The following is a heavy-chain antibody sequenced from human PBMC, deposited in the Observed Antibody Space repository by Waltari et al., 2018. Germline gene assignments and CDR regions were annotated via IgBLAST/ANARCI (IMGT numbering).Heavy chain of an antibody. J-gene: IGHJ4*02. CDR1: GGSISSHY. Sequence: QVQLQESGPGLVKPSETLSLTCTVSGGSISSHYWSWIRQPPRKVLEWIGYIYYSGSTNSTPSLKSPVTISVDTSKNQFSLKLSSVTAADTAVYYCARGTHYYDSSGSFDYWGQGTLVTVSS. D-gene: IGHD3-22*01. CDR2: IYYSGST. V-gene: IGHV4-59*11. CDR3: ARGTHYYDSSGSFDY.